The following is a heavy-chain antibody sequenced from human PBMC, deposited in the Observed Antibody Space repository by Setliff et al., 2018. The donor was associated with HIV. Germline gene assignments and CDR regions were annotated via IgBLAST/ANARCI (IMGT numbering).Heavy chain of an antibody. D-gene: IGHD2-15*01. Sequence: SETLSLTCTGSGDSIISGDYYWSWIRQSPGKGLEWIGHIHYKGNIDYNASLKSRLAISSDTSKNQFSLNLSSVIAANTAIYFCASFTVVVFGAGEPSWFDPWGQGILVTVSS. CDR2: IHYKGNI. CDR1: GDSIISGDYY. V-gene: IGHV4-30-4*08. J-gene: IGHJ5*02. CDR3: ASFTVVVFGAGEPSWFDP.